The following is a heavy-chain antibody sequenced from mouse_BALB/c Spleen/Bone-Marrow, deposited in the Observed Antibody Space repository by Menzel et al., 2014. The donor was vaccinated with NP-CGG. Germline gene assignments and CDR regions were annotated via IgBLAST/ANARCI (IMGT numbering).Heavy chain of an antibody. J-gene: IGHJ1*01. CDR3: GRTATGVGGYWVFEG. D-gene: IGHD1-1*01. V-gene: IGHV1-67*01. CDR1: GYTFTDHT. CDR2: ISTYYGNT. Sequence: VKLLESGPELVRPGVSVKISCKGSGYTFTDHTMHWVKQSHATSLEWIGVISTYYGNTNYNQKFKGKATMTVDKSSSTAYNEPGRLTSEDSANYFRGRTATGVGGYWVFEGWGARTTVTVSS.